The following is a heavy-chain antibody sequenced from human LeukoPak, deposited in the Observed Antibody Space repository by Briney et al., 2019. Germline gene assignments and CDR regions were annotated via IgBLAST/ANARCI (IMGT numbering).Heavy chain of an antibody. CDR1: GFTFSSYA. D-gene: IGHD6-13*01. CDR2: ISGSGGST. J-gene: IGHJ6*02. V-gene: IGHV3-23*01. CDR3: AKDRGSSWPHYYYYYGMDV. Sequence: GGSLRLSCAASGFTFSSYAMHWVRQAPGKGLEWVSAISGSGGSTYYADSVKGRFTISRDNSKNTLYLQMNSLRAEDTAVYYCAKDRGSSWPHYYYYYGMDVWGQGTTVTVSS.